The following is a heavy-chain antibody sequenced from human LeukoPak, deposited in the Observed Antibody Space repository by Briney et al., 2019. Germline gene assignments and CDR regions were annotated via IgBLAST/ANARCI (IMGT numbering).Heavy chain of an antibody. CDR3: ATSSGGSYFGMDV. D-gene: IGHD6-25*01. Sequence: GESLQISCKGSGYSFTSHWIGWVRQMPGKGLEWMGIIYPGDSYTRYSPSFQGQVTISADKSISTAYLQWSSLKASDTAMFYCATSSGGSYFGMDVWGQGTPVTVSS. J-gene: IGHJ6*02. CDR2: IYPGDSYT. V-gene: IGHV5-51*01. CDR1: GYSFTSHW.